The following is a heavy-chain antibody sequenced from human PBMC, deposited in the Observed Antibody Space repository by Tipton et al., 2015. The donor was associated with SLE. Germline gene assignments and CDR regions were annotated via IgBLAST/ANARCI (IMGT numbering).Heavy chain of an antibody. CDR1: GFTFSSYA. D-gene: IGHD6-6*01. CDR3: AKRDSSSSFFFDY. V-gene: IGHV3-30-3*02. CDR2: ISYDGSNK. J-gene: IGHJ4*02. Sequence: SLRLSCAASGFTFSSYAMHWVRQAPGKGLEWVAVISYDGSNKYYADSVKGRFTISRDNSKNTLYLQMNSLRAEDTAVYYCAKRDSSSSFFFDYWGQGTLVTVSS.